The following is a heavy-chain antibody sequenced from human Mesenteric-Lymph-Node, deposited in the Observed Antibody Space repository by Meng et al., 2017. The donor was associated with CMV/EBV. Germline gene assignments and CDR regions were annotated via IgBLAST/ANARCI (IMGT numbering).Heavy chain of an antibody. V-gene: IGHV3-74*01. J-gene: IGHJ4*02. D-gene: IGHD3-22*01. CDR2: VNPDGSFT. CDR1: GFTFSNYW. CDR3: ARDPRSSGYPYFFDQ. Sequence: GESLKISCAASGFTFSNYWMHWVRQVPGKGLVWVSRVNPDGSFTSYADSVKGRFTISRDNAKKSLYLQMDSLRAEDTAVYYCARDPRSSGYPYFFDQWGQGTLVTVSS.